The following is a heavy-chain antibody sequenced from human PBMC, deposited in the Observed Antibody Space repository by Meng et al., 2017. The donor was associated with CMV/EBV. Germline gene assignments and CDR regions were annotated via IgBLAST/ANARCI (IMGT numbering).Heavy chain of an antibody. V-gene: IGHV3-73*01. Sequence: SCEASGCTFSGNDMNWVRQAAGQGREWVGWIRSKANRHAKAQGESGKGRFTMDRDDSKEKEYMQMKRAKTEDMDVYDCNRQRGRVFDYWGQGTLVTVSS. CDR3: NRQRGRVFDY. J-gene: IGHJ4*02. CDR2: IRSKANRHAK. D-gene: IGHD1-26*01. CDR1: GCTFSGND.